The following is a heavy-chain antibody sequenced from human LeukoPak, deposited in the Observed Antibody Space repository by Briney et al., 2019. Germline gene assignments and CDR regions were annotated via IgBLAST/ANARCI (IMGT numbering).Heavy chain of an antibody. CDR3: AREPYSSSWIDAFDI. CDR1: GFTFSSYS. CDR2: ISSSSSYI. Sequence: PGGSLRLSCAASGFTFSSYSMNWVRQAPGKGLEWVSSISSSSSYIYYADSVKGRFTISRDNAKNSLYLQMNSLRAEDTAVYYCAREPYSSSWIDAFDIWGQGTMVTVSS. J-gene: IGHJ3*02. V-gene: IGHV3-21*01. D-gene: IGHD6-13*01.